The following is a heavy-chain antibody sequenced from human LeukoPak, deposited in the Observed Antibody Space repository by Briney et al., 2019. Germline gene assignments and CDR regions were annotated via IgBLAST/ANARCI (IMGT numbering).Heavy chain of an antibody. Sequence: PGGSLRLSCAASGFTFSSYSMNWVRQAPGKGLEWVSYISSYSSIIYYADSVKGRFTISRDNAKNSLYLQMNSLRDEDTAVYYCARGGSWNEVWFDPWGQGTLVTVSS. CDR1: GFTFSSYS. CDR3: ARGGSWNEVWFDP. CDR2: ISSYSSII. V-gene: IGHV3-48*02. J-gene: IGHJ5*02. D-gene: IGHD1-1*01.